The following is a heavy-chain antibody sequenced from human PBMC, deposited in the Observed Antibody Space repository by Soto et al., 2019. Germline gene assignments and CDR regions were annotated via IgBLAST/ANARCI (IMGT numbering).Heavy chain of an antibody. Sequence: QVQLVQSGAEVKKPGSSVKVSCKASGGTFSSYAISWVRQAPGQGLEWMGGIIPIFGTANYAQKFQGRVTITADKSTSTAYMELRSLRSEDTAVYYCARKGLRDGYNQYYFDYWGQGTLVTVSS. J-gene: IGHJ4*02. CDR2: IIPIFGTA. CDR3: ARKGLRDGYNQYYFDY. D-gene: IGHD5-12*01. V-gene: IGHV1-69*06. CDR1: GGTFSSYA.